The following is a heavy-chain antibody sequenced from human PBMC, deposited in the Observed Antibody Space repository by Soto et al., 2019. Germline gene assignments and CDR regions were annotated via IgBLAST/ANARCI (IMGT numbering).Heavy chain of an antibody. CDR1: GGSFTSNW. J-gene: IGHJ4*02. CDR3: ASARWDY. CDR2: VNYDGGT. D-gene: IGHD6-6*01. V-gene: IGHV4-34*01. Sequence: SETLSLTCSVYGGSFTSNWWSWVRQPPGKGLEWVGEVNYDGGTNYSPSLKSRLTISADPSKNQFSLKLSSVTAADTAVYYCASARWDYWGQGTPVTVPS.